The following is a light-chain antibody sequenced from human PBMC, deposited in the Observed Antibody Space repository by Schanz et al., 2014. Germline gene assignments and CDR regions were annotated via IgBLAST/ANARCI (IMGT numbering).Light chain of an antibody. CDR2: GAS. CDR1: QSVGNK. J-gene: IGKJ4*01. Sequence: EIVLTQSPATLSVSPGGRATLSCRASQSVGNKLAWYQQKPGQAPRLLIYGASSRATGIPDRFSGSGSGTDFPLTISRLEPEDFAVYYCQRYGTSPPLTFGGGTKIDIK. CDR3: QRYGTSPPLT. V-gene: IGKV3-20*01.